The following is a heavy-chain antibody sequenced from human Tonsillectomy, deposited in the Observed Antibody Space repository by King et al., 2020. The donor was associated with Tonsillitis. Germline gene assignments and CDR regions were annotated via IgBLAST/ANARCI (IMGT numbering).Heavy chain of an antibody. CDR1: GFSLSTSGIG. CDR2: MDWDDET. J-gene: IGHJ3*02. Sequence: VTLKESGPALGKPTQTLKLTCTFSGFSLSTSGIGVSWIRQPPGKALEWRALMDWDDETYYRTSLKTRLTISKDTSKNQVVLTMTNMDPVDTATYYCARMGCPGDSSGSDAFDIWGQGTMVTVSS. D-gene: IGHD3-22*01. V-gene: IGHV2-70*01. CDR3: ARMGCPGDSSGSDAFDI.